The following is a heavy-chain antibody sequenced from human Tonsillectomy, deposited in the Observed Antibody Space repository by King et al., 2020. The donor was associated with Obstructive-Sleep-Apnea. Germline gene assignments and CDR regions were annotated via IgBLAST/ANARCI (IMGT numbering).Heavy chain of an antibody. CDR1: GFTFSSFG. J-gene: IGHJ6*02. Sequence: VQLVESGGGVVQPGRSLRLSCEASGFTFSSFGMHWVRQAPGKGLEWVAVISYDGTNKYYADSVKGRFTISRDISKSTLYLQMNSLRAEDTAVYYCARYCSGGRGLSYYGMDVWGQGTTVTVSS. V-gene: IGHV3-30*03. CDR3: ARYCSGGRGLSYYGMDV. CDR2: ISYDGTNK. D-gene: IGHD2-15*01.